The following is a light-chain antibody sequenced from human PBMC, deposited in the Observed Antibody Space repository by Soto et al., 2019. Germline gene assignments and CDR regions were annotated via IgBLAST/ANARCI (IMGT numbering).Light chain of an antibody. CDR2: HAS. V-gene: IGKV1-5*01. CDR1: QSISNW. Sequence: DIEITQSASTLPASVGDRVTLRCRATQSISNWLAWYQQKPGTAPKLLIYHASTLESGVPSRGSGSGASTECTRTISSLQPEDVATYYCQQDYKYPITFRQGTRLEIK. CDR3: QQDYKYPIT. J-gene: IGKJ5*01.